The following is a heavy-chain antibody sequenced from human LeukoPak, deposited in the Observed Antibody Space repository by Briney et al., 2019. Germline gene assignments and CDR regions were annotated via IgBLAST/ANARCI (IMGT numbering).Heavy chain of an antibody. V-gene: IGHV4-30-4*01. D-gene: IGHD6-13*01. J-gene: IGHJ6*04. Sequence: SETLSLTCTVSGGSISSGDYYWSWIRQPPGTGLEWIGYIYYSGSTYYNPSLKSRVTISVDTSKNQFSLKLSSVTAADTAVYYCASATSLVYYGMDVWGKGTTVTVSS. CDR1: GGSISSGDYY. CDR3: ASATSLVYYGMDV. CDR2: IYYSGST.